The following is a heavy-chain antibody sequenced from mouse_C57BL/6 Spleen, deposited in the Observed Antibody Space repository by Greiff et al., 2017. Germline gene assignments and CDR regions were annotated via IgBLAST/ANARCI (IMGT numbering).Heavy chain of an antibody. J-gene: IGHJ4*01. CDR3: ARSSTYDYDRGYAMDY. CDR1: GYAFSSYW. V-gene: IGHV1-80*01. Sequence: QVQLQQSGAELVKPGASVKISCKASGYAFSSYWMNWVKQRPGKGLEWIGQIYPGDGDTNYNGKFKGKATLTADKSSSTAYMQLSSLTSEDSAVYFCARSSTYDYDRGYAMDYWGQGTSVTVSS. D-gene: IGHD2-4*01. CDR2: IYPGDGDT.